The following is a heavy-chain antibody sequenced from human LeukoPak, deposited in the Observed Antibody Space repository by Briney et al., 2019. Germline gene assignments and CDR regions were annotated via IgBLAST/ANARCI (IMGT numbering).Heavy chain of an antibody. J-gene: IGHJ3*02. CDR3: AKDVSDSSSSGGAFDI. D-gene: IGHD6-6*01. Sequence: PGGSLRLSCAASGFTFDDYAMHRVRQAPGKGLEWVSGISWNSGSIGYADSVKGRFTISGDNAKNSLYLQMNSLRAEDMALYYCAKDVSDSSSSGGAFDIWGQGTMVTVSS. V-gene: IGHV3-9*03. CDR2: ISWNSGSI. CDR1: GFTFDDYA.